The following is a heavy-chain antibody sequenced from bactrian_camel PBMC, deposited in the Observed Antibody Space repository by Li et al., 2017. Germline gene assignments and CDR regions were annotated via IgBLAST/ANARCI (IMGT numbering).Heavy chain of an antibody. Sequence: DVQLVESGGGLVQPGGSLRLSCAASGFTASEYDMTWVRQAPGSPLNKCELISRLGSDGTSYATASVEGRFTISQDKAKSTMYLQMNSLESEDTALYYCATGWWVAGTEYPSLTYNYWGQGTQVTVS. CDR1: GFTASEYD. CDR2: LGSDGTS. V-gene: IGHV3S10*01. J-gene: IGHJ4*01. D-gene: IGHD3*01. CDR3: ATGWWVAGTEYPSLTYNY.